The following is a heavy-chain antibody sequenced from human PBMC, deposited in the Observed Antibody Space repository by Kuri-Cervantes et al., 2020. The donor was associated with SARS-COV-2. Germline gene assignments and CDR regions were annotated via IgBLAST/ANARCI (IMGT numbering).Heavy chain of an antibody. Sequence: LSLTCAASGFTFDDYGMSWVRQAPGKGLEWVAVISYDGNNKYFADSVRGRFTVSRDNSKNTLYLEMDGLRPEDTAVYYCARDMTFDEYGDYFYYYMDVWGKGTTVTVSS. J-gene: IGHJ6*03. V-gene: IGHV3-30*03. D-gene: IGHD3-16*01. CDR3: ARDMTFDEYGDYFYYYMDV. CDR1: GFTFDDYG. CDR2: ISYDGNNK.